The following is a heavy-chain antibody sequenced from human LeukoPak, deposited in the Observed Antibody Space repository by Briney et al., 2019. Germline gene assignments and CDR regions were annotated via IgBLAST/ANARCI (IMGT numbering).Heavy chain of an antibody. CDR1: GFTFTTYS. V-gene: IGHV3-30*04. CDR2: ISYDGSDK. CDR3: AKDAAKELDS. Sequence: GSLLLSCAASGFTFTTYSLHWVRQAPGKGLEWVAVISYDGSDKYYADSVKGRFTVSRDNSKDMLYLQMNSLRTEDTAIYFCAKDAAKELDSWGQGTLVTVSS. J-gene: IGHJ4*02.